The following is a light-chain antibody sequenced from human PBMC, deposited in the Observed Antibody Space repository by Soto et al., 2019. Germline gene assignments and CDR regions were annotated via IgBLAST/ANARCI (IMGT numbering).Light chain of an antibody. V-gene: IGLV2-14*01. Sequence: QYVLTQPASVSGSPGQAITISCTGSSSDVGGYNFVSWYQQHPGKAPKLMIYEVSNRPSGVSNRFSGSKSGNTASLSISGLQAEDEADYYCSSYTSSGTQVFGGGTKLTVL. CDR1: SSDVGGYNF. CDR2: EVS. CDR3: SSYTSSGTQV. J-gene: IGLJ3*02.